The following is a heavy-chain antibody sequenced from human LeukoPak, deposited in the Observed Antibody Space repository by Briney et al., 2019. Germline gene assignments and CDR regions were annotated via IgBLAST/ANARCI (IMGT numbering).Heavy chain of an antibody. J-gene: IGHJ5*02. D-gene: IGHD3-22*01. CDR2: ISGSGATT. CDR1: GFTFSTYA. V-gene: IGHV3-23*01. CDR3: VKDRETYDPGGYYCIWLDP. Sequence: PGGSLRLSCAASGFTFSTYAMTWVRQAPGKGLEWVSSISGSGATTYYADSVKGRFTISRDNSKSTLFLQMNSLRADDTAVYHCVKDRETYDPGGYYCIWLDPWGLGTLVTVSS.